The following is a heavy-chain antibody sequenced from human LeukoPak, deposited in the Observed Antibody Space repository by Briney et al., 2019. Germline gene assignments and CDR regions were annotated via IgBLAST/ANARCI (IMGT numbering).Heavy chain of an antibody. Sequence: ASVKVSCKASGYTFTGYYMHWVRQAPGQGLEWMGWINPNSGVTKYAQTFQGRVTMTRDTSISTAYMELSRLRSDDTAVYYCARATINDYWGQGTLVTVSS. D-gene: IGHD5-12*01. CDR2: INPNSGVT. CDR1: GYTFTGYY. J-gene: IGHJ4*02. CDR3: ARATINDY. V-gene: IGHV1-2*02.